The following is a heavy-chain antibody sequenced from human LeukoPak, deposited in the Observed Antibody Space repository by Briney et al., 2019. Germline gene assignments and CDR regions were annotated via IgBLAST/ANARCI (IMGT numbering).Heavy chain of an antibody. CDR1: GGSISSYY. D-gene: IGHD3-10*01. CDR3: ARTPPIGSGSYLVY. V-gene: IGHV4-4*07. J-gene: IGHJ4*02. CDR2: IYTSGST. Sequence: PSETLSLTCTVSGGSISSYYWSWIRQPAGKGLEWIGRIYTSGSTNYNPSLKSRVTMSVDTSKNQFSLKLSPVTAADTAVYYCARTPPIGSGSYLVYWGQGTLVTVSS.